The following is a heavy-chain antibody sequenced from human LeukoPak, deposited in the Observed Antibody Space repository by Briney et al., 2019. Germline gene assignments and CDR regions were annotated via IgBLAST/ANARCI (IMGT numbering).Heavy chain of an antibody. V-gene: IGHV3-30*03. CDR3: EGVAVAGIY. D-gene: IGHD6-13*01. J-gene: IGHJ4*02. Sequence: GGSLRLSCAASGFTFNNAWMSWVRQAPGKGLEWLALMSNDGDNKDYADSVKGRFTISRDNSKNTLYLQMNSLTTEDTALYYCEGVAVAGIYWGQGTLVTVSS. CDR1: GFTFNNAW. CDR2: MSNDGDNK.